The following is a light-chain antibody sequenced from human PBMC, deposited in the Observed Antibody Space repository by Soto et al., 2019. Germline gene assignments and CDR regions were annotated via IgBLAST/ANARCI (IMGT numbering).Light chain of an antibody. V-gene: IGKV1-5*03. J-gene: IGKJ1*01. Sequence: DIQMTQPPSTLSGSVGDRVTITCRASQTISSWLAWYQQKPGQAPKLLIYKASTLKSGVPSRFSGSGSGTEFTLTISSLQPDDFATYYCQHYNSYSEAFGQGGKVDIK. CDR1: QTISSW. CDR3: QHYNSYSEA. CDR2: KAS.